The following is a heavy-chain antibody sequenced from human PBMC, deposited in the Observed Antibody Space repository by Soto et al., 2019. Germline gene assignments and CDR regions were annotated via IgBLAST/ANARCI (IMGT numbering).Heavy chain of an antibody. CDR3: AKDHRNGGSRVDY. CDR1: GFSFGSHG. Sequence: QVRLVESGGGVVQPGRSLRLSCAASGFSFGSHGMHWVRQAPGKGLEWVAVISYDGSNSYYADSVKGRFTISRDNSNDALYLQMSSLTPEDSAVNFCAKDHRNGGSRVDYWGQGALVTVSS. D-gene: IGHD2-15*01. CDR2: ISYDGSNS. V-gene: IGHV3-30*18. J-gene: IGHJ4*02.